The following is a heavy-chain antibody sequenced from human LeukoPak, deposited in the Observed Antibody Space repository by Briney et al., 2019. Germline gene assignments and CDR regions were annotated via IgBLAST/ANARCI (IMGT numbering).Heavy chain of an antibody. CDR3: ARSRQADIVAYFDY. Sequence: GGSLRLSCAASGFTFSSYWMHWARQAPGKGLVWVSRINSDGSSTSYADSVKGRFTIYRDNAKNTLYLQMNSLRAEDTAVYYCARSRQADIVAYFDYWGQGTLVTVSS. V-gene: IGHV3-74*01. CDR1: GFTFSSYW. CDR2: INSDGSST. J-gene: IGHJ4*02. D-gene: IGHD5-12*01.